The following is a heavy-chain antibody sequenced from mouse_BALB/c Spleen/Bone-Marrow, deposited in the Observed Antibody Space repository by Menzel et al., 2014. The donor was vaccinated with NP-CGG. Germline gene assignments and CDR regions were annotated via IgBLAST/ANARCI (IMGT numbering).Heavy chain of an antibody. V-gene: IGHV3-2*02. CDR2: INYSGST. CDR1: GYSITSDYA. J-gene: IGHJ2*02. CDR3: ARGSHFYY. Sequence: VQLQQSGPGLVKPSQSLSLTCTVTGYSITSDYAWNWIRQFPGNKLEWMGYINYSGSTSYNPSLKSRISITRDTSKNQFFLQLNSVTTEDTATYYCARGSHFYYWGQGTSLTVSS.